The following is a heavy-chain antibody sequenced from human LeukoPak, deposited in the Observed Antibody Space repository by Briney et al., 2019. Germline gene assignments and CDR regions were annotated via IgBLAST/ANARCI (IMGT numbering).Heavy chain of an antibody. J-gene: IGHJ4*02. D-gene: IGHD1-14*01. CDR2: INQDGSER. Sequence: PGGSLRLSCAASGFSFTNYCMSWVRQAPGMGLEWVAIINQDGSERYYVDSVKGRFTVSRDSAKNSLYLQMNSLRVEDTAVYYCARAKITGASTNDYWGQGTLVTVSS. CDR1: GFSFTNYC. V-gene: IGHV3-7*01. CDR3: ARAKITGASTNDY.